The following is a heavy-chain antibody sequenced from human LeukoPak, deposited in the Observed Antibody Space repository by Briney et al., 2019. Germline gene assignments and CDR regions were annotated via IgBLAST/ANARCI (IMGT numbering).Heavy chain of an antibody. CDR2: IYPGDSDT. CDR1: GYSFTSYW. CDR3: ARRNDFWSGYYAFDY. D-gene: IGHD3-3*01. J-gene: IGHJ4*02. V-gene: IGHV5-51*01. Sequence: HGESLKISCKGSGYSFTSYWIGWVRQMPGKGLEWMGIIYPGDSDTRYSPSFQGQVTISADKSISTAYLQWSSLKASDTAMYYCARRNDFWSGYYAFDYRGQGTLVTVSS.